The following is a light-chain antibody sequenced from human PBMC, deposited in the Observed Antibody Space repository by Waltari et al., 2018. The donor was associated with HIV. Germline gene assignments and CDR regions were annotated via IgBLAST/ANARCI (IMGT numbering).Light chain of an antibody. CDR3: MQALQTPPIT. Sequence: DIVMTQSPLSLPVTPGEPASISCRSSQSLLHSNGYNYLVWYLQKPGQSPQLLINLGADRAAGVIDRFSGSGSGTDFITKISSVEDEDVVVYYCMQALQTPPITFGEGTRLEIK. V-gene: IGKV2-28*01. CDR2: LGA. J-gene: IGKJ5*01. CDR1: QSLLHSNGYNY.